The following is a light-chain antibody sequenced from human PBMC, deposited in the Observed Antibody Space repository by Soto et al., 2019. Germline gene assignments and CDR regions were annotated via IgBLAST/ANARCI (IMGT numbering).Light chain of an antibody. CDR1: QSVSSSY. CDR3: PQYGSSRWT. Sequence: EIVLTQSPGTLSLSPGERATLSCRASQSVSSSYLAWYQQKPGQAPRLLIYGASSRATGIPDRLSGSGSGTDFTLTISRLEPEDFEVYYCPQYGSSRWTFGQGTKLEIK. V-gene: IGKV3-20*01. CDR2: GAS. J-gene: IGKJ1*01.